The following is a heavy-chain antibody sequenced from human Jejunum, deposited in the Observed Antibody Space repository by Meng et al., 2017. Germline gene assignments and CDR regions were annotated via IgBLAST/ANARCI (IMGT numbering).Heavy chain of an antibody. CDR2: SKKDGSEK. CDR1: GLTFSDSG. D-gene: IGHD6-13*01. Sequence: GGSLRPSCAASGLTFSDSGMTWVRQAPGKGLEWVANSKKDGSEKYYVDSVKGRFTITRDNAKNSLSLQMNSLRAEDTAVYYCTRGGYSSSWFWVYWGQGSLVTVSS. J-gene: IGHJ4*02. CDR3: TRGGYSSSWFWVY. V-gene: IGHV3-7*01.